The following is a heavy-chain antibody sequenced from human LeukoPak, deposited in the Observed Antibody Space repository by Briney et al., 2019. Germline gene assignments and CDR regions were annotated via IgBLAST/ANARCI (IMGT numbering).Heavy chain of an antibody. CDR1: GFTFSSYG. V-gene: IGHV3-33*01. CDR2: IWYDGSNK. J-gene: IGHJ3*02. Sequence: PGGSLRLSCAASGFTFSSYGMHWVRQAPGKGLEWVAVIWYDGSNKYYADSVKGRFTISRDNSKNTLYLQMNSLRADDTAVYYCARDRGIAAAGTPVSAFDIWGQGTMVTVSS. D-gene: IGHD6-13*01. CDR3: ARDRGIAAAGTPVSAFDI.